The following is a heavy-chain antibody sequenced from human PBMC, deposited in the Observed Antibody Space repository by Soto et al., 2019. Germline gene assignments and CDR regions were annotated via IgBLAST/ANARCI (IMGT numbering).Heavy chain of an antibody. Sequence: QVQVGQSGAGVKKPGAAVKLSCKASGFTFIGHYIHWVRQAPGQGLEWVGWINPNIGGGTVYAQKFQGRVTMTADTSTNIASMDLTSLRGDDTAVYYCAGSRTGALDYWGPGALVTVSS. J-gene: IGHJ4*02. CDR1: GFTFIGHY. D-gene: IGHD7-27*01. CDR2: INPNIGGGT. CDR3: AGSRTGALDY. V-gene: IGHV1-2*02.